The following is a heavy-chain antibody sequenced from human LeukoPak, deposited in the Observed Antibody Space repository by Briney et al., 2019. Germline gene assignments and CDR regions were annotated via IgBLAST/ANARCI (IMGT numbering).Heavy chain of an antibody. CDR1: GGSFSGYY. CDR2: INHSGST. D-gene: IGHD3-22*01. Sequence: SETLSLTCAVYGGSFSGYYWSWIRQPPGEGLEWIGEINHSGSTNYNPSLKSRVTISVDTSKNQFSLKLSSVTAADTAVYYCARHMYYYDSSGYYLVGFFDYWGQGTLVTVSS. CDR3: ARHMYYYDSSGYYLVGFFDY. J-gene: IGHJ4*02. V-gene: IGHV4-34*01.